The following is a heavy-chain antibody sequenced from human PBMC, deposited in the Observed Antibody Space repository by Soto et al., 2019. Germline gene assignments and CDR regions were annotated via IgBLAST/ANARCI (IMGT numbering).Heavy chain of an antibody. CDR1: GFTFSNAW. CDR2: IKSKTDGGTT. CDR3: TTTGYSSSWGIYY. Sequence: EVQLVESGGGLVKPGGSLRLSCAASGFTFSNAWMNWVRQAPGKGLEWVGRIKSKTDGGTTDYAAPAKGRFTISRDDSKNTLYLQMNSLKTEDTAVYYCTTTGYSSSWGIYYWGQGTLVTVSS. V-gene: IGHV3-15*07. J-gene: IGHJ4*02. D-gene: IGHD6-13*01.